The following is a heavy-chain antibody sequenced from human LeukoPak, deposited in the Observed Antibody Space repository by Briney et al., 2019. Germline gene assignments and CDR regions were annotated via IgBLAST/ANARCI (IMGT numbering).Heavy chain of an antibody. Sequence: GGTLRLSCAASGLTFSSFEMKWVRQAPGKGVEWISYIISSVFTIYYSYSFNSPFTISRDTPNHSLYLQMNSLRAEDTAVYYSARERGTYRDAFDVWGQGTMVTVSS. CDR3: ARERGTYRDAFDV. CDR1: GLTFSSFE. CDR2: IISSVFTI. D-gene: IGHD1-1*01. J-gene: IGHJ3*01. V-gene: IGHV3-48*03.